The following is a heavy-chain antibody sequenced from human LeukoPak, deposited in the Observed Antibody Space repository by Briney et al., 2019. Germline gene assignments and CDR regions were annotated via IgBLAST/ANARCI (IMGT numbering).Heavy chain of an antibody. CDR3: ARGEAVNLLHY. J-gene: IGHJ4*02. D-gene: IGHD6-19*01. Sequence: SQTLSLTCTVSGGSISSGDYYWSWIRQPPGKGLEWIGYIYYSGSTYYIPSLKSRVTISVDTSKNQFSLKLSSVTAADTAVYYCARGEAVNLLHYWGQGTLVTVSS. CDR2: IYYSGST. CDR1: GGSISSGDYY. V-gene: IGHV4-30-4*08.